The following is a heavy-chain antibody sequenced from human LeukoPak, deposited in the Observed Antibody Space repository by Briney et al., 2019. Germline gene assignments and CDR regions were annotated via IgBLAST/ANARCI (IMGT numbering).Heavy chain of an antibody. CDR3: ARDPIAAVRFDY. V-gene: IGHV3-33*08. CDR2: IWYDGSNK. D-gene: IGHD6-13*01. J-gene: IGHJ4*02. CDR1: GFTFSSYA. Sequence: PGGSLRLSCAASGFTFSSYAMHWVRQAPGKGLEWVAVIWYDGSNKYYADSVKGRFTISRDNSKNTLYLQINSLRAEDTAVYYCARDPIAAVRFDYWGQGTLVTVSS.